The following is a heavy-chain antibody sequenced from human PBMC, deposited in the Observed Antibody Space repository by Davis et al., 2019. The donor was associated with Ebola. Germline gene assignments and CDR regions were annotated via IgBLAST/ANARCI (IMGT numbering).Heavy chain of an antibody. J-gene: IGHJ4*02. CDR1: GYSFTSYW. D-gene: IGHD2-2*01. CDR2: IYPDDSDT. V-gene: IGHV5-51*01. Sequence: GESLKISCKGSGYSFTSYWIGWVRQMPGKGLEWMGIIYPDDSDTRYSPSFQGQVTISADKSSNTAYLQWSSLKASDTAMYYCARGGYCSSTSCRGTFDYWGQGTLVTVSS. CDR3: ARGGYCSSTSCRGTFDY.